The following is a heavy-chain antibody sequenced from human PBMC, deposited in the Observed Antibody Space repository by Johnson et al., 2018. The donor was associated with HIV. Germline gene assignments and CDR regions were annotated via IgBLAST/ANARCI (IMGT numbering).Heavy chain of an antibody. V-gene: IGHV3-30*03. J-gene: IGHJ3*02. CDR1: GFMFSSFA. Sequence: QVQLVESGGGVVQPGRSLRLSCAASGFMFSSFAMHWVRQAPGKGLEWVAVISYDGSNKYYVDSVKGRFTISRDNSKNTLYLQMNSLRAEDASVYHCAASPEDLRAFDIWG. CDR3: AASPEDLRAFDI. CDR2: ISYDGSNK. D-gene: IGHD2-15*01.